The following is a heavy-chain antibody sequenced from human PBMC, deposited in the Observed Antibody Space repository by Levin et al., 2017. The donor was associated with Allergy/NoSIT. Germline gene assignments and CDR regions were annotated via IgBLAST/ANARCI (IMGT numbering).Heavy chain of an antibody. J-gene: IGHJ4*02. CDR3: ARLDSALGFDY. CDR1: AASISNNDYY. V-gene: IGHV4-39*01. D-gene: IGHD3-10*01. CDR2: IYYSGST. Sequence: SETLSLTCTISAASISNNDYYWGWIRQPPGKGLEWIGSIYYSGSTYYNPSLKSRVTISVDTSKNQFSLKLSSVTAADTAVYYCARLDSALGFDYWGQGTLVTVSS.